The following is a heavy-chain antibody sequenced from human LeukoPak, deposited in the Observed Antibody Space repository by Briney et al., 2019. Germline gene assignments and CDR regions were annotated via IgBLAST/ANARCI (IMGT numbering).Heavy chain of an antibody. Sequence: SETLSLTCTVSGVSISSGGYFWTWIRRHPGKGLEWIGYIYYSGSTYYNPSLKSRVTISVDTSKNQFSLKLSSVTAADTAVYYCASLDDYGDKLDYWGQGTLVTVSS. CDR3: ASLDDYGDKLDY. CDR2: IYYSGST. J-gene: IGHJ4*02. V-gene: IGHV4-31*03. CDR1: GVSISSGGYF. D-gene: IGHD4-17*01.